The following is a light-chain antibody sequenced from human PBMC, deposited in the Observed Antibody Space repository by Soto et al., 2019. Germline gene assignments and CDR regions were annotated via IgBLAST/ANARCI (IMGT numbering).Light chain of an antibody. CDR1: QSVSNNY. J-gene: IGKJ3*01. Sequence: EIVFTQSPGTLSLSPGERAILSCRASQSVSNNYLAWYRQKPGQAPKILIYGASNRATDIPDTSIGSGSGTDFTLTISRLETEDFAVYYCQHDGSSPPCTFGPWTKVDIK. CDR3: QHDGSSPPCT. CDR2: GAS. V-gene: IGKV3-20*01.